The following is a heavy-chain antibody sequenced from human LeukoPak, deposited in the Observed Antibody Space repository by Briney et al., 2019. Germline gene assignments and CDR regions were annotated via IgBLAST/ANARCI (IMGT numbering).Heavy chain of an antibody. CDR3: ARGHSSGWYPFDY. CDR2: ISSSSSYI. J-gene: IGHJ4*02. CDR1: GFTFSSYS. D-gene: IGHD6-19*01. Sequence: PGGSLRLSCAASGFTFSSYSMNWVRQAPGKGLEWVSSISSSSSYIYYADSVKGRFTISRDNAKNSLYLQMNSLRAEDTAVYYCARGHSSGWYPFDYWGQGTLVTVSS. V-gene: IGHV3-21*01.